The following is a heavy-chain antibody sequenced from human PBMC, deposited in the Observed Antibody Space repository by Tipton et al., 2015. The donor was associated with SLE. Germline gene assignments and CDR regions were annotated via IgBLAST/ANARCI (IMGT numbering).Heavy chain of an antibody. J-gene: IGHJ4*02. CDR1: GFTFTTQV. Sequence: SLRLSCAASGFTFTTQVMHWVRQAPGKGLEWVAVISYDGSYQYYADSVKGRFTISRDNSKNMLYLQMNSLRAEDTAVYYCARVIAAAGVEYFDYWGQGTLVTVSS. V-gene: IGHV3-33*01. D-gene: IGHD6-13*01. CDR2: ISYDGSYQ. CDR3: ARVIAAAGVEYFDY.